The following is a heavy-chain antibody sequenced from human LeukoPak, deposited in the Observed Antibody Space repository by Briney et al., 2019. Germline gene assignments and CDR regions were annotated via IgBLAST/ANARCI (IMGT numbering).Heavy chain of an antibody. CDR2: IYHSGST. CDR3: ARGDWGPRVLRMTWFDP. Sequence: SGTLSLTCAVSGGSISSSNWWSWVRQPPGKGLEWIGEIYHSGSTNYNPSLKSRVTISVDTSKNQFSLKLSSVTAADTAVYYCARGDWGPRVLRMTWFDPWGQGTLVTVSS. V-gene: IGHV4-4*02. D-gene: IGHD3-16*01. J-gene: IGHJ5*02. CDR1: GGSISSSNW.